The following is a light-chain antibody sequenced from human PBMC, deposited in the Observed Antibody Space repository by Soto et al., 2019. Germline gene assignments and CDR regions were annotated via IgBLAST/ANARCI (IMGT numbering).Light chain of an antibody. CDR2: GNS. CDR3: QSYDSSLSGYVV. CDR1: SSNIGAGYD. Sequence: QSVLTQPPSVSGAPGQRVTISCTGSSSNIGAGYDVHWYQQLPGTAPKLLIYGNSNRPSGVPDRFSGSKSGTSASLAITGLQAEDEADYYCQSYDSSLSGYVVFGGGPK. V-gene: IGLV1-40*01. J-gene: IGLJ2*01.